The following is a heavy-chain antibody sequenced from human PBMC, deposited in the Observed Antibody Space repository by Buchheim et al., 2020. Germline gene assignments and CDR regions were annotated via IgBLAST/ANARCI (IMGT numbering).Heavy chain of an antibody. CDR2: IYYSGST. Sequence: QVQLQESGPGLVKPSQTLSLPCTVSGGSISRGGYYWSWIRQHPGKGLEWIGYIYYSGSTYYKLSLKSRVTISVESSKNTLSLKLSSVTAADTAVYYCARGHGGYSDYWGQGTL. J-gene: IGHJ4*02. V-gene: IGHV4-31*03. D-gene: IGHD3-22*01. CDR1: GGSISRGGYY. CDR3: ARGHGGYSDY.